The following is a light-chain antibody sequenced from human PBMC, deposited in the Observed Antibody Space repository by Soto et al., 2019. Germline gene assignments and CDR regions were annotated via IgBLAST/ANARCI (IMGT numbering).Light chain of an antibody. CDR1: QSVSSN. Sequence: EILMTQSPATLSVSPGERATLSCRASQSVSSNLAWYQQKPGQAPRLLIYGVSTRATGIPARFSGSGSGTEFTLTISSLHSEDSAVYYCQQYNNWPPLTFGGGTKVEIK. CDR2: GVS. CDR3: QQYNNWPPLT. V-gene: IGKV3-15*01. J-gene: IGKJ4*01.